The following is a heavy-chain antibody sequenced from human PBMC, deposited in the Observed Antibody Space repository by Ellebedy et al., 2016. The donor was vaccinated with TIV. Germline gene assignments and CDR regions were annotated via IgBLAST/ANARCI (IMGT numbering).Heavy chain of an antibody. V-gene: IGHV3-21*01. CDR2: ISSSSSYI. CDR3: AKDRIAAPLYYYYGMDV. J-gene: IGHJ6*02. D-gene: IGHD6-6*01. CDR1: GFTFSSYS. Sequence: GESLKISCAASGFTFSSYSMNWVRQAPGKGLEWVSSISSSSSYIYYADSVKGRFTISRDNAKNSLYLQMNSLRAEDTAVYYCAKDRIAAPLYYYYGMDVWGQGTTVTVSS.